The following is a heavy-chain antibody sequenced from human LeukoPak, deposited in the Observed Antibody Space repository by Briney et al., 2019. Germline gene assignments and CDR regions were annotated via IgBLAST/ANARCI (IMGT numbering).Heavy chain of an antibody. Sequence: SVTVSCTASGGTFSIYAISWVRQAPGQGLEWMGGIIPIFGTANYAQKFQGRVTITADESTSTAYMELSSLRSEDTAVYYCAVEQTYYDILTGWFDPWGQGTLVTVSS. CDR1: GGTFSIYA. D-gene: IGHD3-9*01. J-gene: IGHJ5*02. CDR2: IIPIFGTA. V-gene: IGHV1-69*13. CDR3: AVEQTYYDILTGWFDP.